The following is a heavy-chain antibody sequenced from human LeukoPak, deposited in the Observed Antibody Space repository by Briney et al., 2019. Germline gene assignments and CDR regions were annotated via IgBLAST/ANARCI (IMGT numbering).Heavy chain of an antibody. Sequence: PSETLSLTCTVSGGSISGYYWTWIRQPAGKGLEWIGRIYTSGGTNYNPSLKSRVTMSVDTSKNQFSLKLSSVTAADTAMYYCARAAEYSSGWYLFDYWGQGILVTVSA. J-gene: IGHJ4*02. V-gene: IGHV4-4*07. CDR2: IYTSGGT. CDR3: ARAAEYSSGWYLFDY. D-gene: IGHD6-19*01. CDR1: GGSISGYY.